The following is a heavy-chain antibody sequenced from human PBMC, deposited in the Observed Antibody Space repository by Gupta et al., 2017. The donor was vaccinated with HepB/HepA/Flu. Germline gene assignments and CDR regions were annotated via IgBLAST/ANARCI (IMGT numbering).Heavy chain of an antibody. Sequence: EVHLVESGGGLGQPGGSLRLSCTASGFTFSSYWMTWVRQVPGKGPEWVAHIKGDGSETAEVNAMKGRFTLARDNAKNSLYMQMNRIRVDDTAVYYCAIGGGSAHLDAGVEGPQVIVDS. CDR1: GFTFSSYW. J-gene: IGHJ5*01. CDR2: IKGDGSET. CDR3: AIGGGSAHLDAGVEGPQVIVDS. V-gene: IGHV3-7*01. D-gene: IGHD3/OR15-3a*01.